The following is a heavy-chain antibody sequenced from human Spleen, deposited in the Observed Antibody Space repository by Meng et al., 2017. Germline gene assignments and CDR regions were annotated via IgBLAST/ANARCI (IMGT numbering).Heavy chain of an antibody. CDR3: AHRQGRGYSYGTIFDY. CDR1: GFSLSTSGVG. J-gene: IGHJ4*02. D-gene: IGHD5-18*01. V-gene: IGHV2-5*02. CDR2: IYWDDDK. Sequence: SGPTLVKPTQTLTLTCTFSGFSLSTSGVGVGWIRQPPGKALEWLALIYWDDDKRYSPSLKSRLTITKDTSKTQVVLTMTNMGPVDTATYYCAHRQGRGYSYGTIFDYWGQGTLVTVSS.